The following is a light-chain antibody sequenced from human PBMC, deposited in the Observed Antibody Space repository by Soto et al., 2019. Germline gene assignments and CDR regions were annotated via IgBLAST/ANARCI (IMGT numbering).Light chain of an antibody. CDR3: QQYGGSPRT. Sequence: PGERATLSCMASQDVRSSYLAWYQHKPGQAPRLLIYATSTRVTGIPDRFSGSGSGTEFTLTISSLQSEDFAVYYCQQYGGSPRTFGQGTRLEIK. CDR1: QDVRSSY. J-gene: IGKJ5*01. V-gene: IGKV3-20*01. CDR2: ATS.